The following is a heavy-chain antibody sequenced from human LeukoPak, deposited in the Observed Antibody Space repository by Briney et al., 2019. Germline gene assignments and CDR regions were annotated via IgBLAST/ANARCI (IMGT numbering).Heavy chain of an antibody. Sequence: TSECLSLTCSVSGGPISSSYWSWIRLTPGRGLEWIGSIHNSGSTNYNPFLKSRVTISIDTSKTQFSLRLSSVTAADTAVYYCARAPWWLYFDYWGQGTLLTVSS. CDR2: IHNSGST. CDR3: ARAPWWLYFDY. CDR1: GGPISSSY. D-gene: IGHD2-15*01. V-gene: IGHV4-59*01. J-gene: IGHJ4*02.